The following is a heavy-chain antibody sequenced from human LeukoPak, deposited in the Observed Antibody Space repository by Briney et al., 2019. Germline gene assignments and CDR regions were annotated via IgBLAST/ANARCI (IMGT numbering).Heavy chain of an antibody. CDR3: ASRIVGTPDYFDY. Sequence: GGSLRLSCAASGFTFSTYCMSWVRQAPGKGLEWVANIMQDGNDKYYADSVKGRFTISRDNAKNSLYLQMSSLRVEDTAVYYCASRIVGTPDYFDYWGQGTLVTVSS. V-gene: IGHV3-7*01. J-gene: IGHJ4*02. CDR2: IMQDGNDK. D-gene: IGHD1-26*01. CDR1: GFTFSTYC.